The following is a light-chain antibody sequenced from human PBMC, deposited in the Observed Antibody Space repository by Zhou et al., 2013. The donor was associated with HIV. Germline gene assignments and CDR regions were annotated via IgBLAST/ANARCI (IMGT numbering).Light chain of an antibody. CDR1: QSVSTN. CDR3: QQCYGTPRIT. CDR2: GAS. V-gene: IGKV3-15*01. J-gene: IGKJ4*01. Sequence: EIVMTQSPATLSVSPGERATLSCRASQSVSTNLAWYQQKPGQAPRLIIHGASTRATGIPARFSGSGSGTNFTLTIASLQAEDVAVYYCQQCYGTPRITFGGGTKVEIK.